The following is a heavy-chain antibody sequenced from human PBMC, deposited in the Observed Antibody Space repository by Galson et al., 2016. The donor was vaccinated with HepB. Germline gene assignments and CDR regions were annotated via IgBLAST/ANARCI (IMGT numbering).Heavy chain of an antibody. CDR3: AKDLHYHDSSGYYYTERYFDY. J-gene: IGHJ4*02. V-gene: IGHV3-21*01. Sequence: SLRLSCAASGFTFSTYTMDWVRQAPGKGLEWVSSISGRSNYIFYTDSVKGRFTISRDNAKNSLYLQMKSLRAEDTAVYYCAKDLHYHDSSGYYYTERYFDYWGQGTLVTVSS. CDR2: ISGRSNYI. D-gene: IGHD3-22*01. CDR1: GFTFSTYT.